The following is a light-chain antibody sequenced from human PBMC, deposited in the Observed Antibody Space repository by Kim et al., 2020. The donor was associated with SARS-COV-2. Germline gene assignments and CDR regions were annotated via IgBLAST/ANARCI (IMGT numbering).Light chain of an antibody. CDR3: SAWDSSLSAWV. Sequence: QTATLPCTGNRNNVGNQGAAWLQQHQGHPPKLLSYRNNNRPSGISERLSASRSGNTASLTITGLQPEDEADYYCSAWDSSLSAWVFGGGTQLTVL. CDR1: RNNVGNQG. V-gene: IGLV10-54*01. CDR2: RNN. J-gene: IGLJ3*02.